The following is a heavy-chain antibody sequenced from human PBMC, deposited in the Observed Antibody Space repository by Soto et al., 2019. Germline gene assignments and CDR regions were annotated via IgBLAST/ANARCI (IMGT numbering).Heavy chain of an antibody. CDR2: IYYSGST. Sequence: SETLSLTCTVSGGSISSYYWSWIRQPPGKGLEWIGYIYYSGSTNYNPSLKSRVTISVDTSKNQFSLKLSSVTAADTAVYYCACHLYCSSTSCYRYAFDIWGQGTMVNVSS. D-gene: IGHD2-2*02. J-gene: IGHJ3*02. CDR1: GGSISSYY. CDR3: ACHLYCSSTSCYRYAFDI. V-gene: IGHV4-59*08.